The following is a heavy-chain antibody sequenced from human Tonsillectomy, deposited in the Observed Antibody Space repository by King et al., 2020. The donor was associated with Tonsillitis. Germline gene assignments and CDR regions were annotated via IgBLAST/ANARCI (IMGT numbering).Heavy chain of an antibody. D-gene: IGHD7-27*01. J-gene: IGHJ6*02. CDR2: FDPEDGET. CDR3: ATIGLANWGFSYYYYGMDV. CDR1: GYTLTELS. V-gene: IGHV1-24*01. Sequence: QLVQSGAEVKKPGASVKVSCKVSGYTLTELSMHWVRQAPGKGLEWMGGFDPEDGETIYAQKFQGRVTMTEDTSTDTAYMEMSSLRSEDTAVYYCATIGLANWGFSYYYYGMDVWGQGTTVTVSS.